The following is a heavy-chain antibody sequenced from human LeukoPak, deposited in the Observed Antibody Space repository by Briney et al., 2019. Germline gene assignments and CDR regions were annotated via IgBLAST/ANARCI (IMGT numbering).Heavy chain of an antibody. V-gene: IGHV4-39*01. CDR2: IYYSGST. D-gene: IGHD2-8*01. CDR1: GGSISSSSYY. CDR3: ALSLRSDIVLTGGFDY. Sequence: PSETLSLTCTVSGGSISSSSYYWGWIRQPPGEGLEWIGSIYYSGSTYYNPSLKSRVTISVDTSKNQFSLKLSSVTAADTAVYYCALSLRSDIVLTGGFDYWGQGTLVTVSS. J-gene: IGHJ4*02.